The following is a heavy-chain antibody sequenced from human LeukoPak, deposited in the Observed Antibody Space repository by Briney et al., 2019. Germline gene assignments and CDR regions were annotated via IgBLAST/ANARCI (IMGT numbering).Heavy chain of an antibody. Sequence: GGSLRLSCAASGFTFSSFALSWVRQPPGRGLGWASPIIGGVGSTYYADSVKGRFTISRDNSKNTLYLQMNSLRAEDTAVYYCAKDYGYCSSTSCYRGGSFDYWGQGTLVTVSS. D-gene: IGHD2-2*02. CDR3: AKDYGYCSSTSCYRGGSFDY. CDR1: GFTFSSFA. V-gene: IGHV3-23*01. CDR2: IIGGVGST. J-gene: IGHJ4*02.